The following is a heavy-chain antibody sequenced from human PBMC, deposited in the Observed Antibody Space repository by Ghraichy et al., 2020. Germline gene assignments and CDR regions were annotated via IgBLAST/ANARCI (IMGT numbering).Heavy chain of an antibody. V-gene: IGHV3-74*01. CDR1: GFTFSHYW. CDR3: AREYCSGGRCYFGTGGSHFDY. J-gene: IGHJ4*02. CDR2: IKSDGSST. Sequence: GESLNISCAASGFTFSHYWMHWVRQAPGKGLVWVSRIKSDGSSTTYADSVKGRFTISRDNAKNTLYLQMNSLRAEDTAVYFCAREYCSGGRCYFGTGGSHFDYWGQGTLVTVSS. D-gene: IGHD2-15*01.